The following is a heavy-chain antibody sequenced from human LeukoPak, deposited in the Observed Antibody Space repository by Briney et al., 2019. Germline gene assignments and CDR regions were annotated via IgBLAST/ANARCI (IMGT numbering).Heavy chain of an antibody. CDR1: GFPFSRYS. CDR2: ITSSSSNK. D-gene: IGHD3-10*01. CDR3: ATGSAGGASDI. Sequence: PGGSLRLSCAASGFPFSRYSMNWVRQAPGEGPEWVSSITSSSSNKDYVDSVKGRFTVSRDNAKNSLYLQMDSLRVEDTAVYYCATGSAGGASDIWGQGTMVTVSS. J-gene: IGHJ3*02. V-gene: IGHV3-21*01.